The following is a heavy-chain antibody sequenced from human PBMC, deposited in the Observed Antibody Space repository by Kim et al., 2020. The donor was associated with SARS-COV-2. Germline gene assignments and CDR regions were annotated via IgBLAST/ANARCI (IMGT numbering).Heavy chain of an antibody. D-gene: IGHD3-3*01. CDR1: GGSISSYY. V-gene: IGHV4-59*01. Sequence: SETLALTCTVSGGSISSYYWSWIRQPPGKGLEWIGYIYYSGSTNYNPSLKSRVTISVDTSKNQFSLKLSSVTAADTAVYYCARDHREWPQYTANWYFDL. CDR2: IYYSGST. CDR3: ARDHREWPQYTANWYFDL. J-gene: IGHJ2*01.